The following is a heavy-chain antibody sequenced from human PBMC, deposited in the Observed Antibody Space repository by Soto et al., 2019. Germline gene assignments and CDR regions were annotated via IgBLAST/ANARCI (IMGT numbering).Heavy chain of an antibody. D-gene: IGHD3-10*01. CDR2: MSYDGTNK. CDR3: ARYRGDGSGSYYFTY. V-gene: IGHV3-30-3*01. J-gene: IGHJ4*02. CDR1: GFIFRNYA. Sequence: GGSLRLSCEASGFIFRNYAMHWVRQAPGKGLEWVAVMSYDGTNKYGDFVKGRFTISRDNSKNMVYLQVNSLRPEDTAVYYCARYRGDGSGSYYFTYWGQGTLVTVSS.